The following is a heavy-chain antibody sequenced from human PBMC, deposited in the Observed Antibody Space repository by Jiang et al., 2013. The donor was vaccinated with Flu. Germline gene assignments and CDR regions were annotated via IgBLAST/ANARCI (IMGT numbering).Heavy chain of an antibody. CDR2: ISGSGGST. CDR3: AKTHDYGDLRSPNDAFDI. J-gene: IGHJ3*02. D-gene: IGHD4-17*01. Sequence: LLESGGGLVQPGGSLRLSCAASGFTFSSYAMSWVRQAPGKGLEWVSAISGSGGSTYYADSVKGRFTISRDNSKNTLYLQMNSLRAEDTAVYYCAKTHDYGDLRSPNDAFDIWGQGTMVTVSS. V-gene: IGHV3-23*01. CDR1: GFTFSSYA.